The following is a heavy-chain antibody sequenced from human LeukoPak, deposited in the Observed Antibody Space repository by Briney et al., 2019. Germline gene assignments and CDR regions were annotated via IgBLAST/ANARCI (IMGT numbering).Heavy chain of an antibody. CDR2: MNPNSGNT. J-gene: IGHJ4*02. V-gene: IGHV1-8*01. CDR3: ARDPVMITFGGVIVEDY. Sequence: ASVKVSCKASGYTFTSYDINWVRQATGQGLEWMGWMNPNSGNTGYAQKFQGRVTMTRNTSISTAYMELSSLRSDDTAVYYCARDPVMITFGGVIVEDYWGQGTLVTVSS. CDR1: GYTFTSYD. D-gene: IGHD3-16*02.